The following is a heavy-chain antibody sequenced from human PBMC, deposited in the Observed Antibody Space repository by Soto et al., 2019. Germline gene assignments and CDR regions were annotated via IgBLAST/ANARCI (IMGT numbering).Heavy chain of an antibody. Sequence: PGGSLRLSCSASGFTVSSNYMSWVRQAPGKGLEWVSVIYSGGSTYYADSVKGRFTISRDNSKNTLYLQMNSLRAEDTAVYYCARAGCSGGSCTYGMDVWGQGTTVTVSS. CDR3: ARAGCSGGSCTYGMDV. D-gene: IGHD2-15*01. CDR1: GFTVSSNY. J-gene: IGHJ6*02. CDR2: IYSGGST. V-gene: IGHV3-66*01.